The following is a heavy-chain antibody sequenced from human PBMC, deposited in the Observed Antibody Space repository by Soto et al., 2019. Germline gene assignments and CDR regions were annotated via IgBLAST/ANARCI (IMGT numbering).Heavy chain of an antibody. Sequence: VQLVQSGAEVKKPGSSVKVSCKASGGTFSSYAISWVRQAPGQGLEWMGGIIPIFGTANYAQKFQGRVTITADESTSTAYMELSSLSSEDTAVYYCARAGKLGYCSSTSCYGDAFDIWGQGTMVTVSS. V-gene: IGHV1-69*01. CDR1: GGTFSSYA. D-gene: IGHD2-2*01. J-gene: IGHJ3*02. CDR2: IIPIFGTA. CDR3: ARAGKLGYCSSTSCYGDAFDI.